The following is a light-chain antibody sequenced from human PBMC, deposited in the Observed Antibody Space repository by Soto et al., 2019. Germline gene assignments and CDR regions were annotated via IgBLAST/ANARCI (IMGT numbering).Light chain of an antibody. CDR2: DAS. CDR3: QPRPHCPLT. V-gene: IGKV3-11*01. Sequence: EIVLTQSPATLSLSPGERATLSCRASQRISSHLAWYQQKPGQAPRLLIYDASNRATGIPARFSGSGSGTDFTITINRLEPEDFAVYYCQPRPHCPLTFGGGTKVEIK. J-gene: IGKJ4*01. CDR1: QRISSH.